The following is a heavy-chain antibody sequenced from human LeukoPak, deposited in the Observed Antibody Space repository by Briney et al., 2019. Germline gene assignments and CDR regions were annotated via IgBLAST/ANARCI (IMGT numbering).Heavy chain of an antibody. D-gene: IGHD2-8*01. CDR3: ARRDIVLRWFDP. CDR2: IYPGDSDT. CDR1: GYSFTSYW. J-gene: IGHJ5*02. V-gene: IGHV5-51*01. Sequence: GESLQISCKGSGYSFTSYWIGWVRQMPGKGLEWMGIIYPGDSDTRYSPSFQGQVTISADKSISTACLLWSSLKASDTAMYYCARRDIVLRWFDPWGQGTLVTVSS.